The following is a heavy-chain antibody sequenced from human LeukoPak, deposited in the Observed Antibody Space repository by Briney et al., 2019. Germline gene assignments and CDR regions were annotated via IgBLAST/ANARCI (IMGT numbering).Heavy chain of an antibody. CDR2: ISSSSSYI. D-gene: IGHD3-16*01. J-gene: IGHJ4*02. CDR1: GFTFSNYS. Sequence: GGSLRLSCAASGFTFSNYSMNWVRQAPGKGLEWVSSISSSSSYIYYADSVKGRFTISRDNAKNSLYLQMNSLRAEDTAVYYCARAGRPFRFDYWGQGTLVTVSS. CDR3: ARAGRPFRFDY. V-gene: IGHV3-21*01.